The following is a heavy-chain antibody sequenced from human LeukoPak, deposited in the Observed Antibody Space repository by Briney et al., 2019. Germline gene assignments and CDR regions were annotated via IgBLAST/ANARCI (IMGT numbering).Heavy chain of an antibody. CDR2: ISWNSGSI. CDR1: GFTFDDYA. V-gene: IGHV3-9*01. Sequence: PGGSLRLSCAASGFTFDDYAMHWVRQAPGKGLEWVSGISWNSGSIGYADSVKGRFTISRDNAKNSLYLQMNSLRAEDTALYYCAKDRFGYCSGGSCGAFDIWGQGTMVTVSS. D-gene: IGHD2-15*01. CDR3: AKDRFGYCSGGSCGAFDI. J-gene: IGHJ3*02.